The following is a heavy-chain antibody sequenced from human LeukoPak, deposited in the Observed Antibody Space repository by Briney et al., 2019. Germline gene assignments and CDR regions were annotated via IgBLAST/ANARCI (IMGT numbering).Heavy chain of an antibody. D-gene: IGHD4-17*01. CDR3: ARDLPHDYGDYYYYYGMDV. J-gene: IGHJ6*02. V-gene: IGHV3-30*04. CDR1: GFTFSSYA. Sequence: QPGRSLRLSCAASGFTFSSYAMHWVRQAPGKGLEWVAVISYDGSNKYCADSVKGRFTISRDNSKNTLYLQMNSLRAEDTAVYYCARDLPHDYGDYYYYYGMDVWGQGTTVTVSS. CDR2: ISYDGSNK.